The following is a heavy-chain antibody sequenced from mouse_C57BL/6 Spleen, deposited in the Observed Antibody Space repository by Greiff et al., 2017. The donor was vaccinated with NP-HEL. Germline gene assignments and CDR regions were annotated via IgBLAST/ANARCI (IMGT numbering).Heavy chain of an antibody. Sequence: QVQLQQPGAELVKPGASVKLSCKASGYTFTSYWMQWVKQRPGQGLEWIGEIDPSDSYTNYNQKFKGKATLTVDTSSSTAYMQLSSLTSEDSAVYYCARWQSTMITTMGYYAMDYWGQGTSVTVSS. CDR1: GYTFTSYW. J-gene: IGHJ4*01. CDR2: IDPSDSYT. D-gene: IGHD2-4*01. CDR3: ARWQSTMITTMGYYAMDY. V-gene: IGHV1-50*01.